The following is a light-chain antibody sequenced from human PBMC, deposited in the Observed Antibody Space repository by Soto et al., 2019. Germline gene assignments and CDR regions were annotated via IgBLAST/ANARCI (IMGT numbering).Light chain of an antibody. CDR2: DAS. CDR3: QQYNNWPPYT. J-gene: IGKJ2*01. V-gene: IGKV3-15*01. Sequence: EIVMTQSPATLSVSPGERATLSCRASQSVSSNLAWYQQKPGQAPRLLIYDASTRATGIPARFSDSGSGTEFTPTISSLQSEDFALYYCQQYNNWPPYTLGQGTNLEIK. CDR1: QSVSSN.